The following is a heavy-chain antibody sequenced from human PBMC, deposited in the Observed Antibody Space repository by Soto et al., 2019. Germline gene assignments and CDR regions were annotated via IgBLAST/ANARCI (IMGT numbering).Heavy chain of an antibody. CDR2: INHSGST. CDR3: GRLEGLATISYYFDY. V-gene: IGHV4-34*01. CDR1: GGSFSGYY. Sequence: SETLSLTCAVYGGSFSGYYWSWIRQPPGKGLEWIGEINHSGSTNYNPSLKSRVTISADTSKNQFSLKLSSLSAADTAVYYCGRLEGLATISYYFDYWGQGALVTVSS. J-gene: IGHJ4*02. D-gene: IGHD3-9*01.